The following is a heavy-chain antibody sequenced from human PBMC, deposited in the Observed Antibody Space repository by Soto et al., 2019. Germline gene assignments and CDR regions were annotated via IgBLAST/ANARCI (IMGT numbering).Heavy chain of an antibody. CDR2: ISYDGSNK. Sequence: PGGSLRLSCAASGFTFSSYGMHWVRQAPGKGLEWVAVISYDGSNKYYADSVKGRFTISRDNSKNTLYLQMNSLRAEDTAVYYCARDWSAAAGSNWFDPWGQGTLVTVSS. V-gene: IGHV3-30*03. CDR1: GFTFSSYG. CDR3: ARDWSAAAGSNWFDP. J-gene: IGHJ5*02. D-gene: IGHD6-13*01.